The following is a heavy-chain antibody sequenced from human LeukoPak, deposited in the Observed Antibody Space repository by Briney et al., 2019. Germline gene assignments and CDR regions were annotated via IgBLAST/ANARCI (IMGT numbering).Heavy chain of an antibody. V-gene: IGHV1-18*01. CDR2: ISAYSGNT. D-gene: IGHD5/OR15-5a*01. CDR3: TRAVYDSLPDY. CDR1: GYTFSTFA. J-gene: IGHJ4*02. Sequence: ASVKVSCKTSGYTFSTFAISWVRQALGQGLEWMGRISAYSGNTIYAQKFRGRVTMTTDTSTTTAYMELTGLTYDDTAVYYCTRAVYDSLPDYWGQGTLVAVSS.